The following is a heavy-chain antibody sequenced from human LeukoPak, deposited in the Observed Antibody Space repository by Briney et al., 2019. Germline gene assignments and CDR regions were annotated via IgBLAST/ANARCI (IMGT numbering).Heavy chain of an antibody. CDR3: ARRSALRGYYYDSSALARNAFDI. V-gene: IGHV4-34*01. Sequence: SETLSLTCAVYGGSFSGYDWSWIRQPPGKGLEWIGEINHSGSTNYNPSLKSRVTISVDTSNNQFSLKLSSVTAADTAVYYCARRSALRGYYYDSSALARNAFDIWGQGTMVTVSS. CDR2: INHSGST. J-gene: IGHJ3*02. CDR1: GGSFSGYD. D-gene: IGHD3-22*01.